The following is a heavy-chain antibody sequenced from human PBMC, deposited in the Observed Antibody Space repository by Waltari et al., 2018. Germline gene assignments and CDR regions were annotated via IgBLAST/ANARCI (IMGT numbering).Heavy chain of an antibody. J-gene: IGHJ4*02. V-gene: IGHV4-34*02. D-gene: IGHD1-26*01. CDR1: GGSFSGYY. CDR3: ARGNGGYSD. Sequence: QVQLQQWGAGLLKPSETLSLTCGVSGGSFSGYYWGWIRQPPGKGLEWIGEVEHGGSATDHPSLRSRVTMSVDTSSNQFSLKMISVTAADTAVYYCARGNGGYSDWGPGALVAVSS. CDR2: VEHGGSA.